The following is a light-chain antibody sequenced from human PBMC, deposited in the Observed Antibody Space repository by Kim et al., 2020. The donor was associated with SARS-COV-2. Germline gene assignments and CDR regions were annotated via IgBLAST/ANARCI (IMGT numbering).Light chain of an antibody. Sequence: QSIPISCTGTSSDVGGYNYVSWYQHHPGKAPKLMIYDVSHRPSVVSNRFSGSKSGNTASLTISGLQAEDEADYYCSSYTGSSTPYVFGSGTKVTVL. J-gene: IGLJ1*01. V-gene: IGLV2-14*03. CDR3: SSYTGSSTPYV. CDR2: DVS. CDR1: SSDVGGYNY.